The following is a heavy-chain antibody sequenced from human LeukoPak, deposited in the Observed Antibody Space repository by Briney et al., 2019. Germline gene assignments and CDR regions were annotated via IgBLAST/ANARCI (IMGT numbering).Heavy chain of an antibody. J-gene: IGHJ4*02. D-gene: IGHD1-14*01. V-gene: IGHV3-53*01. Sequence: GGSLRLSCAASGFTVITNDMTWVRQAPGKGPEWVSVLYSDGNTKYTDSVQGRFTISRDNSKNTLYLEMNSLSPDDTAVYYCARGVEPLAANTLAYWGQGTLVTVSS. CDR2: LYSDGNT. CDR3: ARGVEPLAANTLAY. CDR1: GFTVITND.